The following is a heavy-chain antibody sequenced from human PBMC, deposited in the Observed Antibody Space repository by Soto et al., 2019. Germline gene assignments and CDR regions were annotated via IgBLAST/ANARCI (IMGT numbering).Heavy chain of an antibody. Sequence: QVQLVESGGGVVPPGRSLRLSCVASGFTFSTYGMHWVRQAPGKGLEWVAMTWNDGSHKYYADPVKDRFTISRDNFKNTLYLQINSLRDEDSAVYYCTTELNDMQAFDIWGQGTMVTVSS. D-gene: IGHD1-1*01. J-gene: IGHJ3*02. CDR3: TTELNDMQAFDI. CDR2: TWNDGSHK. CDR1: GFTFSTYG. V-gene: IGHV3-33*01.